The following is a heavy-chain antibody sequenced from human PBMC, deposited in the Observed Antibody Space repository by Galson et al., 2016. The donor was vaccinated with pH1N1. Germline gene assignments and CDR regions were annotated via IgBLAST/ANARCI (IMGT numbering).Heavy chain of an antibody. J-gene: IGHJ4*02. D-gene: IGHD4-23*01. Sequence: LSLTCTVSGGSVATNTYYWGWIRQPPGKGLEWIGSIFYGGTTYYSPSLQSRVTVSMDTSNNQVSLTISSVTAADTAVYFCARDRGGNFQSFDYWGQGTLVAVSS. V-gene: IGHV4-39*07. CDR3: ARDRGGNFQSFDY. CDR1: GGSVATNTYY. CDR2: IFYGGTT.